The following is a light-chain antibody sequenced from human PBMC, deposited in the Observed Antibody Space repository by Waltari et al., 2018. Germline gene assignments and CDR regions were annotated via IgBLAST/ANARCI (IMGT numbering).Light chain of an antibody. CDR2: GAS. Sequence: DVRLTQSPSSLSASVRDRVTVTSRASQNIANYLNWYQQKPGKAPKLMIYGASNLQDGIPSRFSGSGFGTEFTLTISSLEPADFATYYCQRSYSSFGQGTKVEIK. CDR1: QNIANY. J-gene: IGKJ1*01. V-gene: IGKV1-39*01. CDR3: QRSYSS.